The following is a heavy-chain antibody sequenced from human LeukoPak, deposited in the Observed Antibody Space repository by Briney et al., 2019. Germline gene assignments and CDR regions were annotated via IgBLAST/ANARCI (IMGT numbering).Heavy chain of an antibody. V-gene: IGHV4-59*12. CDR2: FYNSAIT. CDR1: GGSIRSKDY. J-gene: IGHJ6*02. D-gene: IGHD3-9*01. CDR3: VRDRVTGRFFGMDV. Sequence: SETLSLTCSVSGGSIRSKDYWSWIRQSPGKGLEWIRYFYNSAITKYNPHLKGRVTISPDTSKNQFSLELTSVTAADTATYYCVRDRVTGRFFGMDVWGQGTTIIVSS.